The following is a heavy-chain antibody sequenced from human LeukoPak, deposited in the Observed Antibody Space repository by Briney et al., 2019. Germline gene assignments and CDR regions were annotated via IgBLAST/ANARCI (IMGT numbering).Heavy chain of an antibody. CDR1: GGSFSGYY. V-gene: IGHV4-34*01. CDR3: ARARTRYSSGLYYYGMDV. D-gene: IGHD6-19*01. J-gene: IGHJ6*02. CDR2: INHSGST. Sequence: SETLSLTCAVYGGSFSGYYWSWIRQPSGKGLEWIGEINHSGSTNYNPSLKSRVTISVDTSKNQFSLKLSSVTAADTAVYYCARARTRYSSGLYYYGMDVWGQGTTVTVSS.